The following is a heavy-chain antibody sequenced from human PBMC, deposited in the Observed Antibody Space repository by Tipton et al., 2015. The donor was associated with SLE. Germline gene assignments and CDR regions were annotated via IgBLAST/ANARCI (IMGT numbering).Heavy chain of an antibody. D-gene: IGHD3-9*01. J-gene: IGHJ4*02. Sequence: TLSLTCTVSGGSISSSRYSWGWIRQPPGKGLEWIGSIYYSGSTYYHPSLKSRVTISVDTSKNHFPLKLRSVTAADTAVYYCATDYYDILTGWGPLHYWGQGTLVTVSS. CDR1: GGSISSSRYS. V-gene: IGHV4-39*06. CDR3: ATDYYDILTGWGPLHY. CDR2: IYYSGST.